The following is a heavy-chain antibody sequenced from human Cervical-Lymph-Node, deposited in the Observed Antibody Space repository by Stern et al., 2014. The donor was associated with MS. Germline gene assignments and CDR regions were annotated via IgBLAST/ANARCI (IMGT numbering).Heavy chain of an antibody. J-gene: IGHJ6*02. Sequence: VQLVESGAEVKKPGASVKVSCKVSGYTLTELSMHLVRQAPGKGLEWMGGFDPEDGETIYAPKFQGSDTMTEDTHTDTAYMELSSLGSEDTAVYYCATDRDDFRSGYSAPTKGYGLAVWGQGPTVTVTS. CDR3: ATDRDDFRSGYSAPTKGYGLAV. V-gene: IGHV1-24*01. CDR2: FDPEDGET. D-gene: IGHD3-3*01. CDR1: GYTLTELS.